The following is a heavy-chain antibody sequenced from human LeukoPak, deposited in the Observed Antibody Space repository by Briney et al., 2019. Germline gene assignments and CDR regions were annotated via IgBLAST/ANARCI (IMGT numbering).Heavy chain of an antibody. V-gene: IGHV4-59*08. D-gene: IGHD5-24*01. Sequence: SETLSLTCTVSADSITSYYWSWIRQPPGKGLEWIGYIYYSGGTDYNPSLKSRVTISVDTSKNQFSLKLRSVTAADTAVNYFASVLTITGPCDSSDNWGQGTMVTVSP. CDR1: ADSITSYY. J-gene: IGHJ3*02. CDR2: IYYSGGT. CDR3: ASVLTITGPCDSSDN.